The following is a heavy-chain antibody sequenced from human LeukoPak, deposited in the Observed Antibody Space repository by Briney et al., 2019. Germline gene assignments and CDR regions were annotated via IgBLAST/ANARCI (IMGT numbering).Heavy chain of an antibody. CDR3: ARGDLTGKFDY. CDR1: GGSISSGDYY. Sequence: SETLSLTCTVSGGSISSGDYYWSWIRQPPGKGLGWIGYIYYSGSTYYNPSLKSRVTISVDTSKNQFSLKLSSVTAADTAVYYCARGDLTGKFDYWGQGTLVTVSS. J-gene: IGHJ4*02. D-gene: IGHD1-20*01. V-gene: IGHV4-30-4*01. CDR2: IYYSGST.